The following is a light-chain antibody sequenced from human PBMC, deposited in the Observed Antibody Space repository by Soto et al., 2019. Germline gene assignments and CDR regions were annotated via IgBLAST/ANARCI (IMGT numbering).Light chain of an antibody. CDR2: GAS. V-gene: IGKV3-15*01. CDR1: EYVSNN. Sequence: ETVMTQSPATQSVSPGERVTLSCRASEYVSNNLAWYQQRPGQPPRLLIYGASTRATGIPSRFSGSGSGTEFTLTISGLQSEDFAIYFCQQYNNWPPLTFGQGTRLEVK. CDR3: QQYNNWPPLT. J-gene: IGKJ5*01.